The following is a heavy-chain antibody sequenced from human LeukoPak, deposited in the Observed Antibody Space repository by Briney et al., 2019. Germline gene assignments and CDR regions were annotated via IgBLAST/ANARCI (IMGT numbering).Heavy chain of an antibody. CDR1: GFTVSSNY. J-gene: IGHJ5*02. D-gene: IGHD6-13*01. CDR2: IYSGGST. V-gene: IGHV3-53*01. Sequence: GGSLRLSCAASGFTVSSNYMSWVRQGPGKGLEWVSGIYSGGSTYYADSVKGRFTISRDNSKNTLYLQMSSLRAEDTAVYYCAREVASGSSWYNWFDPWGQGTLVTVSS. CDR3: AREVASGSSWYNWFDP.